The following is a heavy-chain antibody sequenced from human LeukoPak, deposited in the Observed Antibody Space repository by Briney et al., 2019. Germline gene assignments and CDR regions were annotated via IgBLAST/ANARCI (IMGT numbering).Heavy chain of an antibody. CDR1: GFAFTRLA. V-gene: IGHV3-23*01. CDR2: ISGAGDRT. CDR3: AKQRTSVTTYSDY. Sequence: TGGSLRLSCAASGFAFTRLAMGWVRQAPGKGLERVSSISGAGDRTYYADSVKGRFTISRDSSKNTLYLQMNSLRAEDTAVYYCAKQRTSVTTYSDYWGQGTLVTVSS. J-gene: IGHJ4*02. D-gene: IGHD4-17*01.